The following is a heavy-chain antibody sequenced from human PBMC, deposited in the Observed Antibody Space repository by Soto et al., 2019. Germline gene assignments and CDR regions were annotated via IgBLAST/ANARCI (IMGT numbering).Heavy chain of an antibody. J-gene: IGHJ3*02. CDR1: GGTFSSYT. CDR2: IIPILGIV. D-gene: IGHD2-15*01. Sequence: SVKVSCKASGGTFSSYTISWVRQAPGQGLEWMGRIIPILGIVNYAQKFQGRVTITADKSTSTAYMELSSLGSEDTAVYYCASSGGKIVVVVAATPYAFDIWGQGTRVTV. V-gene: IGHV1-69*02. CDR3: ASSGGKIVVVVAATPYAFDI.